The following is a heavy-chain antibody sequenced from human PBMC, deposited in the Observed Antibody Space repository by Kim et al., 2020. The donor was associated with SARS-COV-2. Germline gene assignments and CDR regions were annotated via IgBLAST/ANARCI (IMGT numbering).Heavy chain of an antibody. J-gene: IGHJ5*02. Sequence: KSRFTTSRDNAKNSLYMQMNSLRAEDTAVYYCAREDKIERAARESWFDPWGQGTLVTVSS. V-gene: IGHV3-11*06. CDR3: AREDKIERAARESWFDP. D-gene: IGHD1-26*01.